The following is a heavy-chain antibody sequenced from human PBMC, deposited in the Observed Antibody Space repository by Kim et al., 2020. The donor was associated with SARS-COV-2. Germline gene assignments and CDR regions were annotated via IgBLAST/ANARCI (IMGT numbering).Heavy chain of an antibody. D-gene: IGHD6-6*01. CDR1: DYIFTTYY. CDR3: ARGGDSSSSEDYFDN. CDR2: INPSGGTT. J-gene: IGHJ4*02. V-gene: IGHV1-46*01. Sequence: ASVKVSCKASDYIFTTYYIHWVRQAPGQGLEWMGIINPSGGTTSYAQKFQDRVIMTRDTSTSTVYMELSSLRSEDTAVYYCARGGDSSSSEDYFDNWGQGTLVTVSS.